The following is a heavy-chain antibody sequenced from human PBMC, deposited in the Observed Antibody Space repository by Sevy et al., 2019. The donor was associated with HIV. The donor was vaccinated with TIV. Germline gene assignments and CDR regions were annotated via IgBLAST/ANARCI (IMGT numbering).Heavy chain of an antibody. D-gene: IGHD3-10*01. Sequence: GGSLRLSCAASGFIFSDHHMDWVRQAPGKGLEWVGRSKAKPDRYTTQYAASVKGRFTISRDVTKNLLFLEMNSLKTEDTAVYYCARDGRNYRFMDVWGQGTTVTVSS. J-gene: IGHJ6*02. CDR2: SKAKPDRYTT. CDR3: ARDGRNYRFMDV. V-gene: IGHV3-72*01. CDR1: GFIFSDHH.